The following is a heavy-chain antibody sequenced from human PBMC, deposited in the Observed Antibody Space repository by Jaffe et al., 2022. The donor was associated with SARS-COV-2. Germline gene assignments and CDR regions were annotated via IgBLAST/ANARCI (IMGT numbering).Heavy chain of an antibody. J-gene: IGHJ4*02. V-gene: IGHV1-46*04. Sequence: QVQLVQSGAEVKKPGASVKVSCKASGYTFTSYYMHWVRQAPGQGLEWMGIINPSGGSTSYAQKLQGRVTMTRDTSTSTVYMELSSLRSEDTAVYYCARAMAFSGYDYSPFDYWGQGTLVTVSS. CDR1: GYTFTSYY. CDR2: INPSGGST. D-gene: IGHD5-12*01. CDR3: ARAMAFSGYDYSPFDY.